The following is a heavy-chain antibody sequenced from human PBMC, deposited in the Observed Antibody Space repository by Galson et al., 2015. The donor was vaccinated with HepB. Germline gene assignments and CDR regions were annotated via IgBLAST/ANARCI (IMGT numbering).Heavy chain of an antibody. J-gene: IGHJ6*02. D-gene: IGHD6-6*01. CDR2: IRSKAYGGTT. CDR1: GFTFGDYA. CDR3: TPDSSSGGMDV. Sequence: SLRLSCAASGFTFGDYAMSWVRQAPGKGLEWVGFIRSKAYGGTTEYAASVKGRFTISRDDSKSIAYLQMNSLKTEDTAVYYCTPDSSSGGMDVWGQGTTVTVSS. V-gene: IGHV3-49*04.